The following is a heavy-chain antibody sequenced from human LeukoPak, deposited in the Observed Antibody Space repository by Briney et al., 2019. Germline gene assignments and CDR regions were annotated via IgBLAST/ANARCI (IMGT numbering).Heavy chain of an antibody. CDR1: GYSVSSDYY. J-gene: IGHJ4*02. CDR2: VHHSGRT. D-gene: IGHD2-8*01. V-gene: IGHV4-38-2*02. Sequence: SETLSLTCAVSGYSVSSDYYWGWIRQPPGKGLEWIGSVHHSGRTYYNPSLKSRLTISLDTSKNQFSLKLNSVTAADTAVYYCARDPSYGYFDYWGQGTLVTVSS. CDR3: ARDPSYGYFDY.